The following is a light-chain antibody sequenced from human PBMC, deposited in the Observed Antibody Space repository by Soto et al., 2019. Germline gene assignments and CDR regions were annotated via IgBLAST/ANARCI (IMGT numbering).Light chain of an antibody. CDR1: PGISSC. J-gene: IGKJ1*01. CDR2: AAS. V-gene: IGKV1-9*01. CDR3: QQLDSYPWT. Sequence: IQLTQSPSSLSASVGDRVTITCRASPGISSCLAGYQQKPGKAPKLLIYAASTLQSGVPSRFSGSGSGTDFTLNISSLQPEDFATYYCQQLDSYPWTFGQGAKVDIK.